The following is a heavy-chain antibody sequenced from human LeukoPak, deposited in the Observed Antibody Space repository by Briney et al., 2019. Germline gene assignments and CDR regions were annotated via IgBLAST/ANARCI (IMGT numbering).Heavy chain of an antibody. J-gene: IGHJ4*02. CDR1: RYTFTSYD. Sequence: GASVKVSCKASRYTFTSYDINWVREAAGHGLEWMGWMNPNTGRTGYAQKFQGRITMTRDTSINTAYMELTNLRSEDTAIYYCARLSQTPDYYTLSGYYYLGYWGQGTPVTVSS. CDR3: ARLSQTPDYYTLSGYYYLGY. CDR2: MNPNTGRT. V-gene: IGHV1-8*01. D-gene: IGHD3-10*01.